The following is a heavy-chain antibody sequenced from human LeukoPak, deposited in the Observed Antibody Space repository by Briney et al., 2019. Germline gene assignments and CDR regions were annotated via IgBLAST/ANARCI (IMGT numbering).Heavy chain of an antibody. CDR1: GFSFSSFA. CDR2: IRSNGATA. J-gene: IGHJ4*02. V-gene: IGHV3-23*01. D-gene: IGHD1-1*01. CDR3: ARGQEFDDGVFDS. Sequence: GGSLRLSCAASGFSFSSFAMTWVRQAPGKGLEWVSTIRSNGATANNADSVKGRSTISRDNSKNTVYLQMNSLRVEDTAIYYCARGQEFDDGVFDSWGQGTLVTVSS.